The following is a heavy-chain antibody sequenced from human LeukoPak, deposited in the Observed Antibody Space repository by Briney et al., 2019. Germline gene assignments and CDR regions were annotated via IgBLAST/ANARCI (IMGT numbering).Heavy chain of an antibody. J-gene: IGHJ6*02. CDR1: GFTFSSYS. CDR3: ASNSGGSGTAMALNYYYYYGMDV. CDR2: ISSSSSYI. Sequence: NSGGSLRLSCAASGFTFSSYSMNWIRQAPGKGLEWVSSISSSSSYIYYADSVKGRFTISRDNAKNSLYLQMNSLRAEDTAVYYCASNSGGSGTAMALNYYYYYGMDVWGQGTTVTVSS. V-gene: IGHV3-21*01. D-gene: IGHD5-18*01.